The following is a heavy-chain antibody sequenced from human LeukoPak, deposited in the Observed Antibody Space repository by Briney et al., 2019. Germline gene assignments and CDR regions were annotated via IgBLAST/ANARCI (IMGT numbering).Heavy chain of an antibody. J-gene: IGHJ4*02. V-gene: IGHV3-7*04. Sequence: GESLRLSCAVSGFTFSTYGMNWVRHAPGKGLEWVATIKYDGSDKYYVDSLKGRFTVSTDTAQNTLYFHMNSLRAEDTAVYSSARGSGIDYWGQGTLVAASS. D-gene: IGHD1-26*01. CDR1: GFTFSTYG. CDR2: IKYDGSDK. CDR3: ARGSGIDY.